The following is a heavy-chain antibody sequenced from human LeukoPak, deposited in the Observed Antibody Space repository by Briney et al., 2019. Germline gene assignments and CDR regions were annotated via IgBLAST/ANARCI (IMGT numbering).Heavy chain of an antibody. V-gene: IGHV4-59*01. CDR1: GGSLSSYY. CDR3: ARVRVTGYSNFAY. CDR2: IYYSGST. Sequence: SETLSLTCTVSGGSLSSYYWSWLRQPPGKGLEWFGNIYYSGSTNYNPSLKSLVTISVDTSKNQFSLKLSSVTAADTAVYYCARVRVTGYSNFAYWGQGTLVTVSS. D-gene: IGHD3-9*01. J-gene: IGHJ4*02.